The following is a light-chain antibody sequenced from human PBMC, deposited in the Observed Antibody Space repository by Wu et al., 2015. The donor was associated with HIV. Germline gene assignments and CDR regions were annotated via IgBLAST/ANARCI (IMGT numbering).Light chain of an antibody. CDR2: GAS. Sequence: EIVMTQSPATLSVSPRGKATLSCRASRSVNSNLAWYQQKPGQSPRLIIYGASTRATGVPGRFSGFGSETEFTLTISNMQSEDFAVYYCQQYNNWPRFGQGTKVEIK. CDR1: RSVNSN. J-gene: IGKJ1*01. V-gene: IGKV3D-15*01. CDR3: QQYNNWPR.